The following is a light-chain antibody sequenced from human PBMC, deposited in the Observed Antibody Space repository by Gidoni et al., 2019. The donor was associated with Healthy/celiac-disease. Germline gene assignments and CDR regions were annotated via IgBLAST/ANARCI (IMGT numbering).Light chain of an antibody. CDR3: SSYTSSSTVV. CDR2: DVS. CDR1: SSDVGGYNY. J-gene: IGLJ2*01. Sequence: QSALTQPASVPGSPGQSITISCTGTSSDVGGYNYVSWYQQHPGKDPKLMIYDVSNRPSGVSNRFSGSKSGNTASLTISGLQAEDEADYYCSSYTSSSTVVFGEGTKLTVL. V-gene: IGLV2-14*01.